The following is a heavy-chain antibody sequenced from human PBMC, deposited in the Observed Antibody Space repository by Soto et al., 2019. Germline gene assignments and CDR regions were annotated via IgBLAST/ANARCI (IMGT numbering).Heavy chain of an antibody. V-gene: IGHV3-33*01. Sequence: GGSLRLSCAASGFTFSSYGMHWVRQAPGKGLEWAAVIWYDGSKRYYADSVKGRFTISRDNSKNTLYLQMDSLRAEDTAVYYCVRSPAVGGIFDIFDFWGRGTVVTVSS. J-gene: IGHJ3*01. D-gene: IGHD3-22*01. CDR2: IWYDGSKR. CDR1: GFTFSSYG. CDR3: VRSPAVGGIFDIFDF.